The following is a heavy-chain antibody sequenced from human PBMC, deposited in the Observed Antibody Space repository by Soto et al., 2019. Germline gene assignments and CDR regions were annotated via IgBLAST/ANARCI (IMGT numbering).Heavy chain of an antibody. CDR1: GDSITSNSYF. Sequence: QLQLQESGPGLVKPSETLSLTCTVSGDSITSNSYFWAWIRQPPGKGLEWIGSIYYSGSTYHNPSRKSRVTISVDRSNNQFSLKLTSVTAADTAVYYCARHFSVDHFDYWGQGALVTVSS. D-gene: IGHD3-9*01. V-gene: IGHV4-39*01. J-gene: IGHJ4*02. CDR3: ARHFSVDHFDY. CDR2: IYYSGST.